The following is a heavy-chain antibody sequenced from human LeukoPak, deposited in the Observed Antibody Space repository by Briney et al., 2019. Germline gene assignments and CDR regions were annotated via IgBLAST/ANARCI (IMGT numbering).Heavy chain of an antibody. J-gene: IGHJ4*02. CDR3: ARDPGRRFLEWLLNY. Sequence: ASVKVSCKASGYTFTGYYMHWVRQAPGQGLEWMGWINPNSGGTNYAQKFQGRVTMTRDTSISTAYMELSRLRSDDPAVYYCARDPGRRFLEWLLNYWGQGTLVTVSS. CDR2: INPNSGGT. V-gene: IGHV1-2*02. CDR1: GYTFTGYY. D-gene: IGHD3-3*01.